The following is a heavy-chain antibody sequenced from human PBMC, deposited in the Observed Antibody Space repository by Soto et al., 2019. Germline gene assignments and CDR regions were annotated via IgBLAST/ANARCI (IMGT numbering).Heavy chain of an antibody. CDR3: ARRARPDFYYMDV. CDR2: ISSNGVGT. CDR1: GFTLSGYA. D-gene: IGHD6-6*01. J-gene: IGHJ6*03. V-gene: IGHV3-64*01. Sequence: VQLAESGGGLAQPGGSLRLSGAASGFTLSGYAMDWVRQAPGKGLEYVSGISSNGVGTYYANSVQGRFTISRDNSKNTVYLQMGSLRPEDMAVYYCARRARPDFYYMDVWGKGTTVTVS.